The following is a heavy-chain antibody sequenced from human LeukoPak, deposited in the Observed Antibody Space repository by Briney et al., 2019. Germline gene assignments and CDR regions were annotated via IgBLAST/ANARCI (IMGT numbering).Heavy chain of an antibody. Sequence: GESLKISCKVSGYNFTTYWIGWVRQTPLQGLEWMGIIYPGDSATRYSPSFQGQVTISADKSISTAYLQWSSLKASDTAMYYCARFTSSFDYWDQGTLVTVSS. D-gene: IGHD2-2*01. J-gene: IGHJ4*02. V-gene: IGHV5-51*01. CDR1: GYNFTTYW. CDR2: IYPGDSAT. CDR3: ARFTSSFDY.